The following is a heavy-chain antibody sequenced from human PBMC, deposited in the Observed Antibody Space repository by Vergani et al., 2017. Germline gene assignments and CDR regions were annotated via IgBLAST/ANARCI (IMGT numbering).Heavy chain of an antibody. V-gene: IGHV4-31*03. Sequence: QVQLQESGPGLVKPSQTLSLTCTVSGGSISSGGYYWSWIRQHPGKGLEWIGYIYYSGSTYYNPSLKSRVTISVDTSKNQFSLKLSSVTAADTAVYYCARYSSEYYGSGSYLYYYYMDVWGKGTTVTVSS. CDR1: GGSISSGGYY. J-gene: IGHJ6*03. CDR3: ARYSSEYYGSGSYLYYYYMDV. CDR2: IYYSGST. D-gene: IGHD3-10*01.